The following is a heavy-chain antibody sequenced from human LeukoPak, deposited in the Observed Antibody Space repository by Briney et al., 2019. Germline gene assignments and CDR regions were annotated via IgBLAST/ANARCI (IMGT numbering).Heavy chain of an antibody. V-gene: IGHV4-61*02. CDR2: IYTSGST. D-gene: IGHD6-13*01. Sequence: SQTLSLTCTVSGGSISSGSYYWSWIRQPAGKGLEWIGRIYTSGSTNYNPSLKSRVTISVDKSKNQFSLKLSSVTAADTAVYYCASSKAAYSSSWPAGYWGQGTLVTVSS. CDR3: ASSKAAYSSSWPAGY. CDR1: GGSISSGSYY. J-gene: IGHJ4*02.